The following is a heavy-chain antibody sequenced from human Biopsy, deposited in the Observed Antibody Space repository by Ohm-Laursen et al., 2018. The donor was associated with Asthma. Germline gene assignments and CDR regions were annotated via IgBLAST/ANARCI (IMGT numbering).Heavy chain of an antibody. CDR1: GYSLTDLS. J-gene: IGHJ4*02. D-gene: IGHD4-17*01. CDR2: HDHEEGGT. V-gene: IGHV1-24*01. Sequence: ASVKVSCKFSGYSLTDLSMHWVRQAPGQGLEWMGGHDHEEGGTVNAWRFQGRVTMTEDTSTDTAYMELSSLSSDDTAVYYCASNFPKDYVRYNFQFWGQGTLVTVSS. CDR3: ASNFPKDYVRYNFQF.